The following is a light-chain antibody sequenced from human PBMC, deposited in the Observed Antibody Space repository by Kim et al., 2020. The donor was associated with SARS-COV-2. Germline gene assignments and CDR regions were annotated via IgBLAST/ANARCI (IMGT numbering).Light chain of an antibody. Sequence: AVGPTVSITCQGDSLRKSYASWYQQKPGQAPILVMSDENNRPSGIPDRFSGSSSGSTASLTITGAQAEDEADYYCCSRDSTAKDYVFGTGTKVSVL. V-gene: IGLV3-19*01. CDR3: CSRDSTAKDYV. CDR1: SLRKSY. CDR2: DEN. J-gene: IGLJ1*01.